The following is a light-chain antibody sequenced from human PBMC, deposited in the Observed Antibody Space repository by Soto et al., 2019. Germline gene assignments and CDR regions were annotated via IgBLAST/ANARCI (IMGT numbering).Light chain of an antibody. CDR3: QQYNSYST. V-gene: IGKV1-5*01. CDR2: DAS. CDR1: QSISDW. J-gene: IGKJ1*01. Sequence: DIKMTQSPSTLSASVGDSVTITCRASQSISDWLAWFQQKPGKAPKLLIYDASTLESGVPSRFSGSGSGTEFTLTICSLQPDDFAAYYCQQYNSYSTFGQGAKVDIK.